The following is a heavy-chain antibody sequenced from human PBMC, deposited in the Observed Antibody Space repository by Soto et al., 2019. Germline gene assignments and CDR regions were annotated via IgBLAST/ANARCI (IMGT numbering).Heavy chain of an antibody. CDR2: ISGSGSDT. Sequence: EVQLLESGGGLVQPGGSLRLSCAASGFTFSTYAMSWVRQAPGKGLEWVSAISGSGSDTYHADSVKGRFTISRDNSISTLVLQMNSLRTEDTAVYYCAHPRGYGVFDAYDIWGQGAMVTVSS. CDR1: GFTFSTYA. V-gene: IGHV3-23*01. CDR3: AHPRGYGVFDAYDI. J-gene: IGHJ3*02. D-gene: IGHD4-17*01.